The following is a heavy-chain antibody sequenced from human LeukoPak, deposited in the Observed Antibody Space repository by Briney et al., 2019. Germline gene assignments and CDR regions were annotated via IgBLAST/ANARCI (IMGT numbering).Heavy chain of an antibody. CDR1: GYSISSGYY. D-gene: IGHD4-17*01. V-gene: IGHV4-38-2*02. Sequence: SETLSLTCTVSGYSISSGYYWGWIRQPPGKGLEWIGSIYHSGSTYYNPSLKSRVTISVDSSKNQFSLNLRSVTAADTAVYYCARSSGGDTTFDYWGQGTLVTVSS. J-gene: IGHJ4*02. CDR3: ARSSGGDTTFDY. CDR2: IYHSGST.